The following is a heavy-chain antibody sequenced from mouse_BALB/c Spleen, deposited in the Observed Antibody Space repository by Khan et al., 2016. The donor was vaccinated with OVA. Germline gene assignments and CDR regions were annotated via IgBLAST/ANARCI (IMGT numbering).Heavy chain of an antibody. CDR2: IYPGDGNT. CDR3: ARGGITTEYFDY. Sequence: VELVESGTELARPGASVNLSCKASGYTFTGYWMQWVKQRPGQGLEWIGAIYPGDGNTRYTQKFKGKATLTADKSSSTAYMQLSSLASEDSAVYYCARGGITTEYFDYWGRGTTLTVSS. J-gene: IGHJ2*01. V-gene: IGHV1-87*01. D-gene: IGHD1-1*01. CDR1: GYTFTGYW.